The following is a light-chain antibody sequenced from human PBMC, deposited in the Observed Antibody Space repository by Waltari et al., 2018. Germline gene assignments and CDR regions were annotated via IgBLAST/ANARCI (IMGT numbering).Light chain of an antibody. CDR2: DVN. J-gene: IGLJ1*01. CDR3: SSYAGSNNYV. V-gene: IGLV2-8*01. CDR1: SSDVGGYDF. Sequence: QSALTQPPSASGSLGQSVSISCPGTSSDVGGYDFVSWYQQHPGKAPKLMIYDVNKPPSGVPDRFSGSKSGNTASLTVSGLQADDEADYYCSSYAGSNNYVFGSGTKVTVL.